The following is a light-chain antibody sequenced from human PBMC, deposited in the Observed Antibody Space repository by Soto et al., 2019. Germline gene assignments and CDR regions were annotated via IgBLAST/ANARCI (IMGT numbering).Light chain of an antibody. J-gene: IGKJ4*01. V-gene: IGKV1-12*01. CDR2: STS. CDR1: QDIGTW. Sequence: IQMTQSPSSVSASVGDRVTITCRASQDIGTWLAWFQQKPGKAPQLLISSTSSLQSGVPSRFSGSGSGTDFTLTFSGLQPEDFATYYCQQANSFLFTFGGGTKVEIK. CDR3: QQANSFLFT.